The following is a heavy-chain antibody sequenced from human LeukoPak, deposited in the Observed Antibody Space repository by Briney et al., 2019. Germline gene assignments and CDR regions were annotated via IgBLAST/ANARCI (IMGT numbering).Heavy chain of an antibody. V-gene: IGHV1-18*01. CDR1: GYTFTSYG. CDR2: IKGDNGNT. J-gene: IGHJ5*02. D-gene: IGHD3-10*01. Sequence: ASVKVSCEASGYTFTSYGISWVRQAPGQGLEWMGWIKGDNGNTNYAQNLQGRITMTADTSTSTAYMEVRSLRSDGTAVYYCARLDYYGSGRPGWFDPWGQGTLVTVSS. CDR3: ARLDYYGSGRPGWFDP.